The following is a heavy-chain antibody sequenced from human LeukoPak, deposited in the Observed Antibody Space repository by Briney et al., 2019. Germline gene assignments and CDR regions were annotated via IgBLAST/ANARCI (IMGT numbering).Heavy chain of an antibody. V-gene: IGHV3-23*01. CDR2: ISVSGGST. CDR3: AKTKWEQVGGFAF. CDR1: GFTFSSYA. J-gene: IGHJ4*02. Sequence: GGSLRLSCAASGFTFSSYAMSWVRQAPGKGLEWVSSISVSGGSTYYAGSVKGRFTISRDNSKNTLHLQMNSLKVVDTAVYYCAKTKWEQVGGFAFWGQGTLVTVSS. D-gene: IGHD1-26*01.